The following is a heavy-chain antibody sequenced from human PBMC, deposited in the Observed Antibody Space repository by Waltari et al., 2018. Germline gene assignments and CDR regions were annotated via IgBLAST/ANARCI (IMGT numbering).Heavy chain of an antibody. J-gene: IGHJ4*02. CDR2: INPEDGET. Sequence: EVPLVHSGAEVKKPGATVKVSCQASGYTLIDAFRHWVQQAPGKGLEVVGRINPEDGETLYAEKYQGRVTITADTSTDTSYLELSSLRSDDTAVYYCAPLPGGSGQTFDYWGQGTLLTVSS. D-gene: IGHD3-10*01. CDR3: APLPGGSGQTFDY. V-gene: IGHV1-69-2*01. CDR1: GYTLIDAF.